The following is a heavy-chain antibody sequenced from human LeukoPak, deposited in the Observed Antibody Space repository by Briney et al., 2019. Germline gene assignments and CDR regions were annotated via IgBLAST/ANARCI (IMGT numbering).Heavy chain of an antibody. D-gene: IGHD5-18*01. CDR2: INHNGNVN. Sequence: PGGSLRLSCAASGFTFSSYWMNWARQAPGKGLEWVASINHNGNVNYYVDSVKGRFTISRDNAKNSLYLQMNSLRAEDTAVYYCARDTAMVTYYYYYGMDVWGQGTTVTVSS. J-gene: IGHJ6*02. CDR3: ARDTAMVTYYYYYGMDV. CDR1: GFTFSSYW. V-gene: IGHV3-7*01.